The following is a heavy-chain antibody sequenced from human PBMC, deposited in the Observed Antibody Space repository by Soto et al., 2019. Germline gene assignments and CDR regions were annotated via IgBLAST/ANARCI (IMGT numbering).Heavy chain of an antibody. CDR1: GFTFSNYG. D-gene: IGHD2-15*01. J-gene: IGHJ3*02. V-gene: IGHV3-30*03. CDR2: ISYDGSDK. CDR3: TVREGGFDI. Sequence: QVQLVESGGGVVQPGRSLRLSCAASGFTFSNYGMHWVRQAPGKGLEWVAVISYDGSDKYYADSVKGRFTISRDNSKNTLYLQMNSLRAEDTAVYYCTVREGGFDIWGQGTMVNVSS.